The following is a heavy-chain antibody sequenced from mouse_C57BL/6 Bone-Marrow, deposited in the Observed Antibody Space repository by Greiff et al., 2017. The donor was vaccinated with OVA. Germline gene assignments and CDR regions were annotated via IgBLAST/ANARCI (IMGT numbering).Heavy chain of an antibody. Sequence: VQVVESGPELVKPGASVKISCKASGYAFSSSWMNWVKQRPGKGLEWIGRIYPGDGDTNYNGKFKGKATLTADKSSSTAYMQLSSLTSEDSAVYFCARGDSSGRYAMDYWGQGTSVTVSS. CDR3: ARGDSSGRYAMDY. J-gene: IGHJ4*01. D-gene: IGHD3-2*02. CDR2: IYPGDGDT. CDR1: GYAFSSSW. V-gene: IGHV1-82*01.